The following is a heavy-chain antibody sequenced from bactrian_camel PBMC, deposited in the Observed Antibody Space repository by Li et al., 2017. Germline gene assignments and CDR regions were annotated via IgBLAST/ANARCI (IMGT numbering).Heavy chain of an antibody. J-gene: IGHJ4*01. Sequence: HVQLVESGGGSVQAGGSLRLSCRASGITSEYCMAWFRLPPGKGLEWVASIYGDGASTYFADSVKGRFDTSKDHAKTTVYLQMNSLNPEDTAMYCCASCPGGGGPPARITTGARGPRSPSP. V-gene: IGHV3-2*01. CDR1: GITSEYC. CDR2: IYGDGAST. CDR3: ASCPGGGGPPARITT.